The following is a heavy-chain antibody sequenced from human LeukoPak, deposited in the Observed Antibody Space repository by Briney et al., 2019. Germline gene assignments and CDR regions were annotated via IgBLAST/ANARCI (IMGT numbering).Heavy chain of an antibody. D-gene: IGHD6-19*01. CDR3: ARHYIAVAGTGWFDP. Sequence: SETLSLTCTVSGGSISSSSYYWSWIRQPPGKGLEWIGSIYYSGSTYYNPSLKSRVTISVDTPKNQFSLKLSSVTAADTAVYYCARHYIAVAGTGWFDPWGQGTLVTVSS. CDR1: GGSISSSSYY. V-gene: IGHV4-39*01. CDR2: IYYSGST. J-gene: IGHJ5*02.